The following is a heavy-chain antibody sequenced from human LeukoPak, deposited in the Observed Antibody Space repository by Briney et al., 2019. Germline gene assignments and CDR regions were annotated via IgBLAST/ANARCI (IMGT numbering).Heavy chain of an antibody. J-gene: IGHJ4*02. CDR1: GFTFSSYG. Sequence: GRSLRLSCAASGFTFSSYGFHWVRQAPGKGLEWVAVIWYDGGNIHYAESVKGRFTISRDNSRDTLYLHMTSLRPEDTAVYYCARDFYTGMFDYWGQGTLVTVSS. D-gene: IGHD3-10*02. V-gene: IGHV3-33*01. CDR3: ARDFYTGMFDY. CDR2: IWYDGGNI.